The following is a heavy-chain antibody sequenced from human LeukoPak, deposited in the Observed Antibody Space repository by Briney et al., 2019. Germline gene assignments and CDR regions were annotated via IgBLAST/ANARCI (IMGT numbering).Heavy chain of an antibody. CDR3: ARDLTVRQQLVLAY. CDR1: GGTFSSYA. J-gene: IGHJ4*02. CDR2: INTNTGNP. V-gene: IGHV7-4-1*02. Sequence: ASVKVSCKASGGTFSSYAISWVRQAPGQGLEWMGWINTNTGNPTYAQGFTGRFVFSLDTSVSTAYLQISSLKAEDTAVYYCARDLTVRQQLVLAYWGQGTLVTVSS. D-gene: IGHD6-13*01.